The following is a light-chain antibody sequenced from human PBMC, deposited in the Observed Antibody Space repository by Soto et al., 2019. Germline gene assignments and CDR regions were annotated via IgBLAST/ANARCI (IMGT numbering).Light chain of an antibody. CDR2: GAS. CDR3: QQYGSSHT. CDR1: QSVTSTY. J-gene: IGKJ5*01. V-gene: IGKV3-20*01. Sequence: IVLKQSPGILSLSRGARATLSCRASQSVTSTYLAWYQQKPGQAPSLLIYGASSRAIGIPDRFSGSVSGSDFILTINRLEPEDFAVYYCQQYGSSHTLGQGTRVEIK.